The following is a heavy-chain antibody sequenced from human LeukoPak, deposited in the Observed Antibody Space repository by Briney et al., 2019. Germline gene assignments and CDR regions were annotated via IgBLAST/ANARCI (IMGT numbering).Heavy chain of an antibody. J-gene: IGHJ4*02. V-gene: IGHV3-30*02. CDR2: IWYDGSNR. CDR1: GFTFSSYG. D-gene: IGHD3-22*01. CDR3: AVDHNYYDSSGYFDY. Sequence: PGGSLRLSCAASGFTFSSYGMHWVRQAPGKGLEWVAVIWYDGSNRYYADSVKGRFTISRDNSKNTLYLQMNSLRAEDTAVYYCAVDHNYYDSSGYFDYWGQGTLVTVSS.